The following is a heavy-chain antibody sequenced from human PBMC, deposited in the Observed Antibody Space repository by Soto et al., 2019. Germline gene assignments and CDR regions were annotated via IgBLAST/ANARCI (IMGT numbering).Heavy chain of an antibody. J-gene: IGHJ6*02. CDR1: GGTFSSYA. D-gene: IGHD3-10*01. CDR2: IIPIFGTA. CDR3: ARFGVLWFGESKYYYYGMDV. V-gene: IGHV1-69*12. Sequence: QVQLVQSGAEVKKPGYSVKVSCKASGGTFSSYAISWVRQAPGQGLEWMGGIIPIFGTANYAQKFQGRVTITADESTSTAYMELSSLRSEDTAVYYRARFGVLWFGESKYYYYGMDVWGQGTTVTVSS.